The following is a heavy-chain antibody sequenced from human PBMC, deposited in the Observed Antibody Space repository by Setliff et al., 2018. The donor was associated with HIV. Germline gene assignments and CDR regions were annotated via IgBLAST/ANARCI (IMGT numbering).Heavy chain of an antibody. CDR1: GGSISAYY. V-gene: IGHV4-59*01. CDR3: ARQFPPYHSGAHYSDL. Sequence: SETLSLTCTVSGGSISAYYWSWIRQPPGKGLEWIGLIYYNGNTNYSPSLKSRVTISVDSSKNQFSLKLTSVTAADAAIYYCARQFPPYHSGAHYSDLWSQGTLVTVSS. J-gene: IGHJ5*02. CDR2: IYYNGNT. D-gene: IGHD6-19*01.